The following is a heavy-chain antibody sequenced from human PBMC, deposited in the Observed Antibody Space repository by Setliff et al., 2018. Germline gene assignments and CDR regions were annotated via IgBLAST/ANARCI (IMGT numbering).Heavy chain of an antibody. V-gene: IGHV1-24*01. J-gene: IGHJ4*02. Sequence: ASVKVSCKVSGNTLTELSRHWVRQAPGKGLEWMGGFDPEDGETIYAQKFQGRVTMTEDTSTDTAYMELSSLRSEDTAVYYCATRLYDSSGYQDLGYWGQGTLVTVSS. CDR1: GNTLTELS. CDR3: ATRLYDSSGYQDLGY. D-gene: IGHD3-22*01. CDR2: FDPEDGET.